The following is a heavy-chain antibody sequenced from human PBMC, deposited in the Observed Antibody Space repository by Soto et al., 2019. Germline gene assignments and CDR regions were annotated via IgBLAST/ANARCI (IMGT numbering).Heavy chain of an antibody. V-gene: IGHV4-59*12. CDR3: ARDSGYSYGPPAY. J-gene: IGHJ4*01. CDR2: IYYSGST. D-gene: IGHD5-18*01. CDR1: GGSIISYY. Sequence: SETLSLTCTVSGGSIISYYCSWIRQPPGKGLEWIGYIYYSGSTNYTPSLKSRVTISVDTSKNQFSLKLSSVTAADTAVYYCARDSGYSYGPPAYWGHGTLVTVS.